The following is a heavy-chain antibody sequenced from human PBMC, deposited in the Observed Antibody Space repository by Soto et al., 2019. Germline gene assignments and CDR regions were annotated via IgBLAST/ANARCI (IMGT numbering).Heavy chain of an antibody. CDR3: AREWRYFDWYPKARGAFDI. V-gene: IGHV3-74*01. J-gene: IGHJ3*02. CDR1: GFTFSSDW. Sequence: EVQLVESGGGLVQPGGSLRLSCAASGFTFSSDWMHWVRQGPGKGLVWVSRINSDGSSTIYADSVKGRFTISRDNAKNPLXXQMNSLRAEDTAVYYCAREWRYFDWYPKARGAFDIWGQGTMVTVSS. CDR2: INSDGSST. D-gene: IGHD3-9*01.